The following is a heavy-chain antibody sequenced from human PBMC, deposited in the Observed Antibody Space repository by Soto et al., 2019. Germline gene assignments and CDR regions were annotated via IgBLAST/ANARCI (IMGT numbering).Heavy chain of an antibody. J-gene: IGHJ4*02. Sequence: EVQLVESGGGSVQPGGSLRLSCAASGFSISDYKIHWVRQAPGRGLVWVSRIINDGVTYYADSVKGRFTISRDNAKNTVFLQMSSLRVDDTAVYYCATLGGPQLGARDYWGQGALVTVSS. CDR2: IINDGVT. CDR1: GFSISDYK. CDR3: ATLGGPQLGARDY. V-gene: IGHV3-74*01. D-gene: IGHD7-27*01.